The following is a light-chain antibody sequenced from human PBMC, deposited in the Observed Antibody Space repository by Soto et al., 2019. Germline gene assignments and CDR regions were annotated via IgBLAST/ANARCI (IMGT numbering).Light chain of an antibody. CDR1: SSDVGGYNY. J-gene: IGLJ1*01. CDR2: DVS. CDR3: CSYTTSNTRQIV. Sequence: QSALTQPASVSGSPGQSITISCTGTSSDVGGYNYVSWYQHHPGKAPKHMIYDVSNRPSGVSNRFSGSKSGNTASLTISGLQPEDEADYYCCSYTTSNTRQIVFGTGTKVTVL. V-gene: IGLV2-14*03.